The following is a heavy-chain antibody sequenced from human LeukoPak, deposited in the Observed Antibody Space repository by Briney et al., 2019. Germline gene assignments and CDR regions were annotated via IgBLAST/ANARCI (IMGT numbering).Heavy chain of an antibody. CDR1: GGSISNYF. CDR3: ARGVRNGGWFDP. D-gene: IGHD1-14*01. V-gene: IGHV4-59*01. CDR2: IYYTGGT. Sequence: PSETLSLTCTVSGGSISNYFWNWIRQTPGKGLEWIGYIYYTGGTNYNPSFTTRVTMSVDTSKNQFSLKLTSVTAADTAVYYCARGVRNGGWFDPWGQGTLVTVSS. J-gene: IGHJ5*02.